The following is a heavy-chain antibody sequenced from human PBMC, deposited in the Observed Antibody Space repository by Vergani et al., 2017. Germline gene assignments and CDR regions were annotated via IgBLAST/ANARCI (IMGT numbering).Heavy chain of an antibody. J-gene: IGHJ6*03. Sequence: QVQLQESGPGLVKPSQTLSLTCTVSGGSISSGDYYWSWIRQPPGKGLEWIGYIYYSGTTYYNPSLESRLTISLDTSENHLSLKLTSVTAADTAVYYCARQKDYYMDVWAKGPRSPSP. CDR2: IYYSGTT. CDR3: ARQKDYYMDV. CDR1: GGSISSGDYY. V-gene: IGHV4-30-4*08.